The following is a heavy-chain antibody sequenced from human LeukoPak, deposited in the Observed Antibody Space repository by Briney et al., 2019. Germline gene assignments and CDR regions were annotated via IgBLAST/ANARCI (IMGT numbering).Heavy chain of an antibody. CDR3: AREGDGYS. V-gene: IGHV3-48*01. D-gene: IGHD5-24*01. J-gene: IGHJ4*02. CDR2: ISSSSHSI. Sequence: GGSLRLSCAASGFAFSNYNMNWVRQAPGKGLEWVSYISSSSHSIYYADSVKGRFTISRDNSKNTLYLQMNSLRAEDTAVYYCAREGDGYSWGQGTLVTVSS. CDR1: GFAFSNYN.